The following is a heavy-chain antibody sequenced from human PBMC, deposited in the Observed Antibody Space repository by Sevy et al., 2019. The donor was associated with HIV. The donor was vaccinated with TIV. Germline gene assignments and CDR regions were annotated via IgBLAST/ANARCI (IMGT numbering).Heavy chain of an antibody. CDR1: GFTFSKYS. D-gene: IGHD2-8*01. CDR3: AREGCTKPHDY. CDR2: FSFGCGEI. Sequence: GGSPRLSCAASGFTFSKYSMSWVRQPPGKGLEWVSTFSFGCGEINYADSVKGRFTISSDNSKSSVYLQMNNLRPEYTAVYYCAREGCTKPHDYWGQGTLVTVSS. V-gene: IGHV3-23*01. J-gene: IGHJ4*02.